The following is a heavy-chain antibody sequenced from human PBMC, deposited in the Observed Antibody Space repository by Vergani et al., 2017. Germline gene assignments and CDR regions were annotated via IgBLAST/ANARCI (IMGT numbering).Heavy chain of an antibody. V-gene: IGHV3-23*01. CDR1: GFTFSNSA. D-gene: IGHD3-10*01. CDR3: ASDRYYLGSGSYPYFYYYGLDV. J-gene: IGHJ6*02. CDR2: ISGHGDRT. Sequence: EVHLRESGGGQVEAGGSLRLSCVASGFTFSNSAMSWVRQTSGKGLEWVSAISGHGDRTYYADSGKGRFTISRDNSKNTVYLQMNSLRAEDTGVYYCASDRYYLGSGSYPYFYYYGLDVWGQGTAVTVSS.